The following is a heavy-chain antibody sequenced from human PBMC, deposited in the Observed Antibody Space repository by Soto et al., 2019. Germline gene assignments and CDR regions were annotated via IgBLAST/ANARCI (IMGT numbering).Heavy chain of an antibody. V-gene: IGHV3-33*01. CDR3: ARDLGTYYFDY. CDR2: IWYDGSNK. Sequence: QVQLVESGGGVVQPGRSLRLSCAASGFTFSSYGMHWVRQAPGKGLEWVAVIWYDGSNKYYADSVKGRFTISRDNSKNTLYLQTNSLRAEDTAVYYCARDLGTYYFDYWGQGTLVTVSS. J-gene: IGHJ4*02. CDR1: GFTFSSYG.